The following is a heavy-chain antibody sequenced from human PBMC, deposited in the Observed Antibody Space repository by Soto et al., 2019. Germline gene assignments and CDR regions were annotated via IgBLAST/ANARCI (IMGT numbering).Heavy chain of an antibody. V-gene: IGHV5-51*01. CDR3: ARGKALCFDY. CDR1: GYSFTNYW. CDR2: IYPGDSDT. J-gene: IGHJ4*02. Sequence: PXESLKISCKASGYSFTNYWIGWVRQMPGKGLEWMGVIYPGDSDTRYSPSFQGQVTISADKSLSTAYLHWNSLKASDTAIYYCARGKALCFDYWGQGTLVTVSS.